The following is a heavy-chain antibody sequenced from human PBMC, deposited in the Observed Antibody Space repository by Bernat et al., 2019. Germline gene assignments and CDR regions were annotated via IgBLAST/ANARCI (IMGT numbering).Heavy chain of an antibody. CDR1: GGSISGYY. D-gene: IGHD3-16*02. J-gene: IGHJ5*02. CDR2: IYYSGST. Sequence: QVQLQESGPGLVKPSETLSLTCTVSGGSISGYYWSWIRQPPGKGLEWIGYIYYSGSTNYNPSLKSRVTISVDTSKNQFSLKLSSVTAADTAVYYCARELDDYVWGSSRAGWFDPWGQGTLVTVSS. CDR3: ARELDDYVWGSSRAGWFDP. V-gene: IGHV4-59*01.